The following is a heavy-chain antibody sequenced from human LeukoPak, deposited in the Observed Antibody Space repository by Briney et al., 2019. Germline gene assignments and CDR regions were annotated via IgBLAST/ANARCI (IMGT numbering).Heavy chain of an antibody. D-gene: IGHD2-21*02. CDR3: VRRLPTTPHYYFDY. J-gene: IGHJ4*02. CDR2: ISSNGGST. V-gene: IGHV3-64D*06. CDR1: GFSLNSYA. Sequence: GAPRPPCFAPGFSLNSYALHRGRQAPGEGRGYFFAISSNGGSTYYADSVKGRFTISRDNSKNTLYLQMSSLRADDTAVYYCVRRLPTTPHYYFDYWGQGTLVTVSS.